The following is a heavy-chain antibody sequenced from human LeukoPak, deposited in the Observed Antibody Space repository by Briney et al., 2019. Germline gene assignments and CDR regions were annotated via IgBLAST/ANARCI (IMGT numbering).Heavy chain of an antibody. Sequence: SQTLSLTCALSGDSVSSNSAAWNWIRQSPSRGLEWLGRTYYRYKWSNDYAVSVKSRITINPDTSRNQFSLQLNSVTPEDTAVYYCARYYYDSRGYYYYYFDYWGQGTLVTVSS. CDR1: GDSVSSNSAA. CDR3: ARYYYDSRGYYYYYFDY. CDR2: TYYRYKWSN. D-gene: IGHD3-22*01. V-gene: IGHV6-1*01. J-gene: IGHJ4*02.